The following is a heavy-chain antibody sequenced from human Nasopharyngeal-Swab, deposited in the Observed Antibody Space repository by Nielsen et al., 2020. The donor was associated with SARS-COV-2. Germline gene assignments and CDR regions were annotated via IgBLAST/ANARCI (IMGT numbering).Heavy chain of an antibody. CDR3: AREIRGSGSYQNWFDP. Sequence: GGSLRLSCAASGFTFSSYGINWVRQAPGQGLEWASFISSSSTYIYYADSVKGRFTISRDNAKNSLYLQMSSLRAEDTAIYYCAREIRGSGSYQNWFDPWGQGTLVTVSS. CDR2: ISSSSTYI. D-gene: IGHD3-10*01. J-gene: IGHJ5*02. CDR1: GFTFSSYG. V-gene: IGHV3-21*01.